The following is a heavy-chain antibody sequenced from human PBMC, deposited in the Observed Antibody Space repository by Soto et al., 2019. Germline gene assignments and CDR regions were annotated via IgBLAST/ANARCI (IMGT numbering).Heavy chain of an antibody. V-gene: IGHV3-73*01. J-gene: IGHJ4*02. D-gene: IGHD2-15*01. Sequence: EVQLVESGGGLVQPGGSLKLSCAASGFTFSGSAIHWVRQASGKGLEWVGRIRSRPNNYATAFTASVKGRFTISRDDSNNTAYLHMNSLKTEDTAVYFCTRLEERGVVVVGSFDYWGQGTLVNVSS. CDR2: IRSRPNNYAT. CDR1: GFTFSGSA. CDR3: TRLEERGVVVVGSFDY.